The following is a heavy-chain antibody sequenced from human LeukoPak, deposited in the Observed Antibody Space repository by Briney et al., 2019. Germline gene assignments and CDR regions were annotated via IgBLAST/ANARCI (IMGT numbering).Heavy chain of an antibody. CDR2: INWNGDRT. Sequence: GGSLTLSCAASGFAFDDYGMSWVRQVPGRGLEWVSDINWNGDRTAYADSVKGRFTIYKDKAKISLYLQMNSVRAENTALYYCARDQKNNYYMDVWGKGTTVTVSS. CDR1: GFAFDDYG. V-gene: IGHV3-20*04. J-gene: IGHJ6*03. CDR3: ARDQKNNYYMDV. D-gene: IGHD2/OR15-2a*01.